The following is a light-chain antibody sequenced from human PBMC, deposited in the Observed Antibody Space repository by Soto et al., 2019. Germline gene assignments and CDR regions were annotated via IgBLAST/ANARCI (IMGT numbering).Light chain of an antibody. J-gene: IGKJ2*01. CDR3: QQSDGTPYT. CDR1: QSIKTY. CDR2: GAS. V-gene: IGKV1-39*01. Sequence: DIQVTQSPSSLSASVGDRVTITCRASQSIKTYLNWYQQKPGEAPKLLIHGASNLESGVPSRFSGSGSGTDFTLTISSLQPEDFATYFCQQSDGTPYTFGLGTKLEI.